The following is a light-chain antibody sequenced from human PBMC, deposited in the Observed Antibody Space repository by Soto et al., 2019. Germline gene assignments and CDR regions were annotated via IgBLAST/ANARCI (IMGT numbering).Light chain of an antibody. Sequence: QSALTQPASVSGSPGQSITISCTGTSSDVGGYNYVSWYQQYPGKAPKLMIYDVSTRPSGVSNRFSGSKSGNTASLTISGLHAEDEAYYYCTSYTSSSTEVFGTGTKLTVL. CDR3: TSYTSSSTEV. V-gene: IGLV2-14*01. CDR2: DVS. CDR1: SSDVGGYNY. J-gene: IGLJ1*01.